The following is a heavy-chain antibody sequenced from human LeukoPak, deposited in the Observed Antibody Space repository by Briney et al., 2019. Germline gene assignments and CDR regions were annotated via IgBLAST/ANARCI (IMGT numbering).Heavy chain of an antibody. CDR3: ARDGDLLWFGELSSSNWFDP. J-gene: IGHJ5*02. D-gene: IGHD3-10*01. V-gene: IGHV1-3*01. Sequence: ASVKVSCKASEYTFTSYAMHWVRQAPGQRLEWMGWINAGNGNTKYSQKFQGRVTITRDTSASTAYMELSSLRSEDTAVYYCARDGDLLWFGELSSSNWFDPWGQGTLVIVSS. CDR1: EYTFTSYA. CDR2: INAGNGNT.